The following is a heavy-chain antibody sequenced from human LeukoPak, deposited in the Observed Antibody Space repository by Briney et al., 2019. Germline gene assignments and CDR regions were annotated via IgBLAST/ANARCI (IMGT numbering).Heavy chain of an antibody. V-gene: IGHV4-39*01. CDR2: IYYSGTT. CDR3: ARVIQASGSLWFRELFDY. Sequence: SETLSLTCTVSGGSVSSSSYYWGWIRQPPGKGLEWVGSIYYSGTTYYNPSLKSRVTISVDTSKNQFSLKLSSVTAADTAVYFCARVIQASGSLWFRELFDYWGQGTLVTVSS. J-gene: IGHJ4*02. D-gene: IGHD3-10*01. CDR1: GGSVSSSSYY.